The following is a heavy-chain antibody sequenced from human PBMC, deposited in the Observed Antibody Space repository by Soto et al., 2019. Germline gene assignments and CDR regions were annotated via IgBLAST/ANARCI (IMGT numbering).Heavy chain of an antibody. J-gene: IGHJ4*02. CDR3: ARNMAY. V-gene: IGHV4-4*09. CDR2: MYDRGST. D-gene: IGHD3-10*01. Sequence: QVQLQESGPGLVKPSETLSLTCTVSGGSISSYYWSWIRQPPGKGLEWIGYMYDRGSTRYNPSLSSRVTISVDTSKNQFSLKLRSVTAADTAVYYCARNMAYWGQGTLVTVSS. CDR1: GGSISSYY.